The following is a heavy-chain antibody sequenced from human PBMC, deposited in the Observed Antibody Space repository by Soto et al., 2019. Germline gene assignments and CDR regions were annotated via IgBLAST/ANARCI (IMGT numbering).Heavy chain of an antibody. J-gene: IGHJ4*02. D-gene: IGHD3-22*01. Sequence: GGSLRLSCAASGFTFSNYAMMWVRQAPGKGLEWVSAIRYGGSYTYYADSVKGRFTISRDNSKNTLYLQMNSLRAEDTAVYYCARDPASYYYDSSTLGYFDYWGQGTLVTVSS. CDR2: IRYGGSYT. CDR1: GFTFSNYA. CDR3: ARDPASYYYDSSTLGYFDY. V-gene: IGHV3-23*01.